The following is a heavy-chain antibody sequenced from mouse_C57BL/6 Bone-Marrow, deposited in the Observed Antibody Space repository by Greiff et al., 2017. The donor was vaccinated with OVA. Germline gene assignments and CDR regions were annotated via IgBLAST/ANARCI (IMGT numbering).Heavy chain of an antibody. CDR1: GYSITSGYY. CDR3: ARRPGAMDY. V-gene: IGHV3-6*01. Sequence: DVQLQESGPGLVKPSQSLSLTCSVTGYSITSGYYWNWIRQFPGNKLEWMGYISYDGSNNYNPSLKNRISITRDTSKNQFFLKLNSVTTEDTATYYCARRPGAMDYWGQGTSVTVSS. J-gene: IGHJ4*01. CDR2: ISYDGSN.